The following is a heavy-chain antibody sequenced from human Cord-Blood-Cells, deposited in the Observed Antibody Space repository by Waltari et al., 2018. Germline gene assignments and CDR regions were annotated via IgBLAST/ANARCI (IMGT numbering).Heavy chain of an antibody. V-gene: IGHV4-34*01. CDR2: INHGGST. J-gene: IGHJ5*02. CDR3: ARDASIAVAGTYYWFDP. CDR1: GGSFSGYY. D-gene: IGHD6-19*01. Sequence: QVQLQQWGAGLLKPSETLSLTCAVYGGSFSGYYWSWIRQPPGKGLEWIGEINHGGSTNNNPSLKSRVTISVDTSKNQFSLKLSAVTAADTAVYYCARDASIAVAGTYYWFDPWGQGTLVTVSS.